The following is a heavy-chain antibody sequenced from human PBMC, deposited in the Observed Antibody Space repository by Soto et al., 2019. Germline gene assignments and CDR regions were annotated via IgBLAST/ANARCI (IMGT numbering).Heavy chain of an antibody. CDR2: TYYRSKWYN. Sequence: SQTLSLTCAISGDSVSSNSAAWNWIRQSPSRVLEWLGRTYYRSKWYNDYAVSVQSRITINPDTSKHQFSLQLNSVTPEDTAVYYSARVRESSGYYFNDFFDIWGQGTMVTVSS. V-gene: IGHV6-1*01. CDR1: GDSVSSNSAA. CDR3: ARVRESSGYYFNDFFDI. J-gene: IGHJ3*02. D-gene: IGHD3-22*01.